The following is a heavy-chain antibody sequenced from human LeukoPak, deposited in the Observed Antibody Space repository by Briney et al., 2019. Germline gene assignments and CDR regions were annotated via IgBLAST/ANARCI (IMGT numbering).Heavy chain of an antibody. J-gene: IGHJ4*02. CDR2: IKPKTDGETT. D-gene: IGHD3-22*01. CDR1: GFTFSNAY. V-gene: IGHV3-15*07. CDR3: TTDPNYYDDY. Sequence: GGSLRLSCAASGFTFSNAYMNWVRQAPGKGLEWVGRIKPKTDGETTEYAAPVKDRFSISRDDSKSMMYLQMNSLKTEDTAVYYCTTDPNYYDDYWGQGTLVTVSS.